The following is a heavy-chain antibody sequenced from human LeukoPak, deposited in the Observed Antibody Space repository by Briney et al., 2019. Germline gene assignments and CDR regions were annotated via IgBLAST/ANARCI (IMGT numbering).Heavy chain of an antibody. D-gene: IGHD3-22*01. CDR2: ISGSGGST. Sequence: GGSLRLSCAASGFTFSSYAMSWVRQAPGKGLEWVSAISGSGGSTYYADSVKGRFTISRDNSKNTLYLQMNGLRAEDTAVYYCAKDGPTPLDSSGYYSYWYFDLRGRGTLVTVSS. V-gene: IGHV3-23*01. J-gene: IGHJ2*01. CDR3: AKDGPTPLDSSGYYSYWYFDL. CDR1: GFTFSSYA.